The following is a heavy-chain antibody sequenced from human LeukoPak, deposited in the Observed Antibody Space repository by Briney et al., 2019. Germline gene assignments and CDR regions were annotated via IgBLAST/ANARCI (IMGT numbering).Heavy chain of an antibody. V-gene: IGHV3-11*01. J-gene: IGHJ4*02. D-gene: IGHD3-3*01. Sequence: GGSLRLSGAASGFTFSDYYMSWIRQAPGKGLEWVSYISSSGSTIYYADSVKGRFTISRDNAKNSLYLQMNSLRAEDTAVYYCARENYDFWSGYSAYYFDYWGQGTLVTVSS. CDR2: ISSSGSTI. CDR1: GFTFSDYY. CDR3: ARENYDFWSGYSAYYFDY.